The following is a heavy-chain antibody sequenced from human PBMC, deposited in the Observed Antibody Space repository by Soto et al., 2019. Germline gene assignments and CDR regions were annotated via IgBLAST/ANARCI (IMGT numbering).Heavy chain of an antibody. J-gene: IGHJ4*02. CDR1: GFTFSSYA. CDR3: ARDLYSSGWSPIAC. D-gene: IGHD6-19*01. Sequence: PGGSLRLSCAASGFTFSSYAMHWVRQAPGKGLEWVAVISYDGSNKYYADSVKGRFTISRDNSKNTLYLQMNSLRAEDTAVYYCARDLYSSGWSPIACWGQGTLVAVYS. CDR2: ISYDGSNK. V-gene: IGHV3-30-3*01.